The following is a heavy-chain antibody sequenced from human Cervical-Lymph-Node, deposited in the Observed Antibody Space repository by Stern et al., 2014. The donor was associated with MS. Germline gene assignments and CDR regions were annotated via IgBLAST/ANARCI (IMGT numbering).Heavy chain of an antibody. CDR2: IYSDGST. CDR1: GGSVSSKY. Sequence: QVKLQESGPGLVKPSETVSLTCAVSGGSVSSKYWNWIRQPPGKGLEWIGYIYSDGSTNYNPSLKSRVVISLDTSTNQFSLSLTSVTAADTAVYYCARVTGRGTRQNWFDSWGQGTLVTVSS. D-gene: IGHD1-26*01. V-gene: IGHV4-59*02. CDR3: ARVTGRGTRQNWFDS. J-gene: IGHJ5*01.